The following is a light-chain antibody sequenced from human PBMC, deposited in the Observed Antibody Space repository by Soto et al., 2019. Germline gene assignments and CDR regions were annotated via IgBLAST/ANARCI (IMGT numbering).Light chain of an antibody. CDR3: HQSYSTPYT. J-gene: IGKJ2*01. CDR1: QSISNY. Sequence: DIHMTQSPSSLSASVGDRVTITCRASQSISNYLNWYQQKPGKAPNLLIYIASNLHRGVPSRFSGSGSGTDFTLTISSLQPEDFATYYCHQSYSTPYTFGQGTKLDIK. CDR2: IAS. V-gene: IGKV1-39*01.